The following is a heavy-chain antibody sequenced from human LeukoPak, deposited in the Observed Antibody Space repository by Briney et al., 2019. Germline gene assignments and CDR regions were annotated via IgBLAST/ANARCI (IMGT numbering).Heavy chain of an antibody. D-gene: IGHD3-3*01. V-gene: IGHV3-30*02. CDR2: IRYDGSNK. CDR3: AKGSKEVLFTRDHYMDV. J-gene: IGHJ6*03. CDR1: GFTFSSYA. Sequence: GGSLRLSCPASGFTFSSYAMHWVRQAPGKGLEWVTFIRYDGSNKYYADSVKGRFTISRDNSKNTLYLQMNSLRAEDTAVYYCAKGSKEVLFTRDHYMDVWGKGTTVTISS.